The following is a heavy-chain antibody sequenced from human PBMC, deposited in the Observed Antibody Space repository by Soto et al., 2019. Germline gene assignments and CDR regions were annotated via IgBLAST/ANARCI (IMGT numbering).Heavy chain of an antibody. V-gene: IGHV4-31*03. Sequence: PSETLSLTCTVSGGSISSGGYYWSWIRQHPGKGLEWIGYIYYSGSTNYNPSLKSRLTISVDTSNNQFSLKLSSVTAADTAVYYCARGLRDGRRTVAAAGSHYYYYYYLDVWDKGTTVTVSS. CDR2: IYYSGST. CDR1: GGSISSGGYY. CDR3: ARGLRDGRRTVAAAGSHYYYYYYLDV. D-gene: IGHD6-13*01. J-gene: IGHJ6*03.